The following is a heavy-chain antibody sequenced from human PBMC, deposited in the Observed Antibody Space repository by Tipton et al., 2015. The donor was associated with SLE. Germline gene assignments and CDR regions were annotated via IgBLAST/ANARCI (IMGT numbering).Heavy chain of an antibody. CDR2: IYYNGNT. D-gene: IGHD3-22*01. CDR1: GASISSSDYN. J-gene: IGHJ4*02. V-gene: IGHV4-39*01. Sequence: TLSLTCTVSGASISSSDYNWDWVRQPPGKGLEWSGSIYYNGNTYYSPTLDSRVTISLDTSKNQFSLKLSSVTAADTAVYYCARRPYVSSGYFFDYWGQGTLVTVSS. CDR3: ARRPYVSSGYFFDY.